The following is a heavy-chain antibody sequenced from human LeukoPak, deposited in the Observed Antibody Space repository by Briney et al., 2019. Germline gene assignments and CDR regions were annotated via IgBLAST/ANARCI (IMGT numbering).Heavy chain of an antibody. J-gene: IGHJ4*02. V-gene: IGHV1-18*01. D-gene: IGHD3-16*01. Sequence: ASVNVSCKASGYTFTSYGISWVRQAPGQGLEWVGWISVYNGNTDYAQKVQGRVTMTADTSTSTAYMEVRSLRSDDTAVYYCVTMITFGGVSYWGQGTLVTVSS. CDR3: VTMITFGGVSY. CDR1: GYTFTSYG. CDR2: ISVYNGNT.